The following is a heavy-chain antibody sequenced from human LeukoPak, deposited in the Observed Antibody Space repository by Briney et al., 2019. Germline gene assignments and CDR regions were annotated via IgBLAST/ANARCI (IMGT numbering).Heavy chain of an antibody. CDR3: ARGQAFDI. J-gene: IGHJ3*02. CDR1: GYIFTTYF. Sequence: ASVKVSCKASGYIFTTYFIHWVRQAPGQGLEWMGIINPSGGSTSYAQKFQGRVTMTRDMSTSTAYMELSSLRSEDTAVYYCARGQAFDIWGQGTMVTVSS. V-gene: IGHV1-46*01. CDR2: INPSGGST.